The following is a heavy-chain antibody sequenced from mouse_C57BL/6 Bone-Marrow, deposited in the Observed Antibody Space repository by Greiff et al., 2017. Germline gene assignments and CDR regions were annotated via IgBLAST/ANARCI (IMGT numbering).Heavy chain of an antibody. J-gene: IGHJ2*01. V-gene: IGHV3-8*01. CDR1: GYSITDDY. D-gene: IGHD1-1*01. CDR2: LCYGGST. CDR3: ARIDYYGSNPYLDY. Sequence: DVQLVESGPGLAKPSQSLSLTCSVSGYSITDDYWNWIRKFPGKNLEYIGYLCYGGSTYYNTSIKSLISITRDTSKNQYYLQLNSVTTEDTATYYCARIDYYGSNPYLDYWGQGTTVTVSS.